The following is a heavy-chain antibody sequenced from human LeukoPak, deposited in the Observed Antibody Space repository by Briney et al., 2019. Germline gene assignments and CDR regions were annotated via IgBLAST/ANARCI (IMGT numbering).Heavy chain of an antibody. CDR3: AKPSRDFDSSGYPHFDY. J-gene: IGHJ4*02. D-gene: IGHD3-22*01. V-gene: IGHV3-74*01. Sequence: GGSLRLSCAASGFTFSNYWMHWVRQAPGKGLVWVSRINSDGINTSYADSVKGRFTISRDNAKNTLYLQMHSLRAEDTAIYYCAKPSRDFDSSGYPHFDYWGQGTLVTVSS. CDR2: INSDGINT. CDR1: GFTFSNYW.